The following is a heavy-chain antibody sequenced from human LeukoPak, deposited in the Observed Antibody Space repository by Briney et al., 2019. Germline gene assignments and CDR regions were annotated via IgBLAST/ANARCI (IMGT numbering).Heavy chain of an antibody. J-gene: IGHJ3*02. Sequence: PGGSLRLSCAASGFTVSSNYMTWVRQAPGKGLEWVANIKQDESEKYYGDSVKGRFTVSRDNAKNSLYLQMNSLRAEDTAVYYCARDKEEMVRAPYAFGIWGQGTMVTVSS. CDR3: ARDKEEMVRAPYAFGI. V-gene: IGHV3-7*01. CDR1: GFTVSSNY. D-gene: IGHD3-10*01. CDR2: IKQDESEK.